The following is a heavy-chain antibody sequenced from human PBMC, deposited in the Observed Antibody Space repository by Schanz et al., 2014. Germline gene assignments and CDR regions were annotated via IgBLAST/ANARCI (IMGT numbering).Heavy chain of an antibody. Sequence: QVQLVESGGGVVQPGGSLRLSCTVSGFTFRTYAVHWVRQAPGMGLEWVALIRSDERDKCYADSVKGRFTISRDNSKNTLDLQMSSLRADDTAVYYCVKEGTVVSGSPRDYWGQGALVTVSS. CDR3: VKEGTVVSGSPRDY. V-gene: IGHV3-30*02. D-gene: IGHD3-10*01. CDR1: GFTFRTYA. CDR2: IRSDERDK. J-gene: IGHJ4*02.